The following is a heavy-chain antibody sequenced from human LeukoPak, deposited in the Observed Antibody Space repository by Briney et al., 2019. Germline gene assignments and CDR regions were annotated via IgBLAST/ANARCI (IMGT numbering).Heavy chain of an antibody. J-gene: IGHJ2*01. CDR3: ARSPGTTIAAAGYWYFDL. D-gene: IGHD6-13*01. CDR1: GLTFSSYA. CDR2: ISSNGGST. Sequence: GGSLRLSCAASGLTFSSYAMHWVRQAPGKGLEYVSAISSNGGSTYYANSVKGRFTISRDNSKNTLYLQMGSLRAEDMAVYYCARSPGTTIAAAGYWYFDLWGRGTLVTVSS. V-gene: IGHV3-64*01.